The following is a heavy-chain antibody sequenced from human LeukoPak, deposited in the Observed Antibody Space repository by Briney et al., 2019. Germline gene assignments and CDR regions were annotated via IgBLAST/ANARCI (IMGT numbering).Heavy chain of an antibody. CDR3: ARVVVVPYYYYGMDV. Sequence: SETLSLTCAVYGGSFSGYYWSWIRQPPGKGLEWNGEINHSGSTNYNPSLKSRVTISVDTSKNQFSLKLSSVTAADTAVYYCARVVVVPYYYYGMDVWGKGTTVTVSS. V-gene: IGHV4-34*01. CDR1: GGSFSGYY. D-gene: IGHD2-15*01. J-gene: IGHJ6*04. CDR2: INHSGST.